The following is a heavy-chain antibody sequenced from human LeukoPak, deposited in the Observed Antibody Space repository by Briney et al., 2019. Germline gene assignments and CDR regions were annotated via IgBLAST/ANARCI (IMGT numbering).Heavy chain of an antibody. J-gene: IGHJ4*02. V-gene: IGHV4-59*08. Sequence: SETLSLTCTVSGGTISSYYWTWIRQPPGKGLGLEWIGYIYYSGGTNYNPSLKSRVTISIDTSKNQVSLKLGSVTAAGTAVYYCARLWDSSSSLDYWGQGTLVTVSS. D-gene: IGHD6-6*01. CDR1: GGTISSYY. CDR2: IYYSGGT. CDR3: ARLWDSSSSLDY.